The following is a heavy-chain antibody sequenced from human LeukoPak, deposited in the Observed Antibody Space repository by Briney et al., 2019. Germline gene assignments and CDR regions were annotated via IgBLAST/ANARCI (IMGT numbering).Heavy chain of an antibody. V-gene: IGHV1-18*01. CDR2: IGTYNGNT. CDR3: AKDRVGAPPGDWEYLGASNCFDI. CDR1: DYTFNRYG. D-gene: IGHD3-16*01. Sequence: ASVNVSCTASDYTFNRYGVNWVRQAPGQGREGMGWIGTYNGNTILAQKFKGRVTMTTDTATSTAYMELKSLRLDDTAVYYCAKDRVGAPPGDWEYLGASNCFDIWGQGTMVSVSS. J-gene: IGHJ3*02.